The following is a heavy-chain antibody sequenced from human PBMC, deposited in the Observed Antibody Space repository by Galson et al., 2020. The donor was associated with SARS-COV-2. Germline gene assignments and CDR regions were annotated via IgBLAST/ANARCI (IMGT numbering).Heavy chain of an antibody. Sequence: GESLKISCKASGYSFISHGISWVRQAPGQGLEWMGWISAYNGNTNYAQKVQGRVTMTTDTSTSTAYMELRSLRSDDTAVYYCARDPPQTYCITTSCYEVFDYWGQGTLVTVSS. J-gene: IGHJ4*02. CDR3: ARDPPQTYCITTSCYEVFDY. CDR1: GYSFISHG. D-gene: IGHD2-2*01. CDR2: ISAYNGNT. V-gene: IGHV1-18*01.